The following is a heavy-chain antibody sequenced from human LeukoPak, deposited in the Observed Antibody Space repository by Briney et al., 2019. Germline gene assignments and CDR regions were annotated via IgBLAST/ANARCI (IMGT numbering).Heavy chain of an antibody. V-gene: IGHV4-59*01. CDR3: ARGWYNTGRRFDY. D-gene: IGHD6-19*01. CDR2: VYYDGST. J-gene: IGHJ4*02. CDR1: GRSIGTYF. Sequence: SETLSLTCTVSGRSIGTYFWSWIRQPPGKGLEWIGHVYYDGSTGYNPSLKSRLTISIDTSKNQFSLKLSSVTAADTAVYFCARGWYNTGRRFDYWGQGTLVTVSS.